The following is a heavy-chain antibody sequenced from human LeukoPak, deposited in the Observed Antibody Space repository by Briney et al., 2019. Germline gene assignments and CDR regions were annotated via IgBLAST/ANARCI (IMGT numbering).Heavy chain of an antibody. CDR2: INHSGNT. J-gene: IGHJ4*02. CDR3: ARTVGIVVIPGVQEDAYFDN. Sequence: SSETLSFTCAVYGGSFSDYYWSWLRQPPGKGLEWIGEINHSGNTYYNPSLKSRVTVSVDTSKNQFSLKLDSVTAADTAVYYCARTVGIVVIPGVQEDAYFDNWGQGTLVTVSS. D-gene: IGHD2-2*01. V-gene: IGHV4-34*01. CDR1: GGSFSDYY.